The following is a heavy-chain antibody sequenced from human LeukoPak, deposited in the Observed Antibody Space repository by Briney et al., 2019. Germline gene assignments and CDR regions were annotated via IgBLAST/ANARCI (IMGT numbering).Heavy chain of an antibody. D-gene: IGHD1-7*01. CDR2: ISGSGGST. CDR1: GFTFSSYA. V-gene: IGHV3-23*01. CDR3: ARPKYNWNYGSLNY. Sequence: PGGSLRLSCAASGFTFSSYAMSWVRQAPGKGLEWVSAISGSGGSTYYADSVKGRFTISRDNSKNTLYLQMNSLRAEDTAVYYCARPKYNWNYGSLNYWGQGTLVTVSS. J-gene: IGHJ4*02.